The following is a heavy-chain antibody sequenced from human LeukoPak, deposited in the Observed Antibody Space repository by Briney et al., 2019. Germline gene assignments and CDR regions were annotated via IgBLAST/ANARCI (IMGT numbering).Heavy chain of an antibody. CDR1: GFTFSSYA. Sequence: GGSLRLSCSASGFTFSSYAMHWVRQAPGKGLEYVSAISSNGGSTYYADSVKGRFTISRDNSKNTLYLQMSSLRAEDTAVYYCVTTRSSSWPPFDPWGQETLVTVSS. CDR3: VTTRSSSWPPFDP. CDR2: ISSNGGST. J-gene: IGHJ5*02. D-gene: IGHD2-2*01. V-gene: IGHV3-64D*06.